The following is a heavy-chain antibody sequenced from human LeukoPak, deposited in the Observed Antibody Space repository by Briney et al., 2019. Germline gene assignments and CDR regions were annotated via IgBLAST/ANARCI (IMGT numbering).Heavy chain of an antibody. CDR2: IDPSDSYI. Sequence: PGESLRISCKGSGYSFTSYWISWVRQMPGKGLEWMGRIDPSDSYINYSTSFQGHVSISADKSISTAYLQWSSLKASDTAMYYCACHLYCTGGGCSYFDYWGQGTLVTVSS. D-gene: IGHD2-15*01. V-gene: IGHV5-10-1*01. J-gene: IGHJ4*02. CDR3: ACHLYCTGGGCSYFDY. CDR1: GYSFTSYW.